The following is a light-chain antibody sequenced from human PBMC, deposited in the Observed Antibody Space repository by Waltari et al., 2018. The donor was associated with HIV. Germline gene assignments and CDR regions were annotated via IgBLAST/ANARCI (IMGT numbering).Light chain of an antibody. CDR2: WAS. J-gene: IGKJ2*01. Sequence: DIVIIQTPESQAVSLGERATITCKSRQSVLYSSNNKNYLAWYQQKPGQPPKLLIYWASTRESGVPDRFSGSGSGTDFTLTISSLQTEDVAVYYCQQYYSNSYTFGQGTKLEIK. CDR3: QQYYSNSYT. CDR1: QSVLYSSNNKNY. V-gene: IGKV4-1*01.